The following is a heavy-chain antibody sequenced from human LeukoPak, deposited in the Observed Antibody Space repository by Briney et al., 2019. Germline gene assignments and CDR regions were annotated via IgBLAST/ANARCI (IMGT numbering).Heavy chain of an antibody. V-gene: IGHV3-7*03. J-gene: IGHJ6*02. D-gene: IGHD5-12*01. CDR3: SKGGGYVRIDV. Sequence: GGSLRLSCAASGFIFSDYWLSWVRQAPGKGLEWVANIKQDGSETHYVDSVKGRFTISRDNAKNSLFLQMNSLRADDTAVYYCSKGGGYVRIDVWGQGTTVTVSS. CDR2: IKQDGSET. CDR1: GFIFSDYW.